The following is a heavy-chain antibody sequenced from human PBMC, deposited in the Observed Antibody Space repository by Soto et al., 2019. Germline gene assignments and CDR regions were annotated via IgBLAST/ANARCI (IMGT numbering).Heavy chain of an antibody. Sequence: QITLKESGPTLVKPTQTLTLTCTFSGFSLSTSGVGVGWIRQPPGKALEWLALIYWNDDKRYSPSLKSRVTIAYDSSNNQLFRTLIHTILVTTFIYYWSYLLLREGVRHAFY. V-gene: IGHV2-5*01. CDR3: SYLLLREGVRHAFY. J-gene: IGHJ3*02. CDR1: GFSLSTSGVG. CDR2: IYWNDDK. D-gene: IGHD3-16*01.